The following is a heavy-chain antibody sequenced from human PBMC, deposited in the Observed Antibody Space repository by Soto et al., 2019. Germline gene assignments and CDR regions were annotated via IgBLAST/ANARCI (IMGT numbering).Heavy chain of an antibody. CDR1: GDSISTVHYY. CDR3: ARGYSYESSAWPPGA. Sequence: QVQLQESGPGLVKPSQTLSLTCAVSGDSISTVHYYWSWIRQPPGKGLEWIGYIYYGGSTYYNPSLRSRVTLSTDTSKNPFPLTLSSVTASDPALYYCARGYSYESSAWPPGAWGPGTLVTVSS. D-gene: IGHD3-22*01. CDR2: IYYGGST. V-gene: IGHV4-30-4*01. J-gene: IGHJ4*02.